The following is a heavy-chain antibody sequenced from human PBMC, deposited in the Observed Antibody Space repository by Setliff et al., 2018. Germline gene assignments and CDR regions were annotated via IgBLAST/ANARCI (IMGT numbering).Heavy chain of an antibody. CDR3: ARMSGFLYMDV. V-gene: IGHV4-34*01. D-gene: IGHD3-3*01. CDR1: GGSFSGYY. CDR2: INHSGST. J-gene: IGHJ6*03. Sequence: KTSETLSLTCAVYGGSFSGYYWSWIRQPPGKGLEWIGEINHSGSTNYNPSLKSRVTISVDTSKNQFSLKLSSVTAADTAVYYCARMSGFLYMDVWGKGTTVTVSS.